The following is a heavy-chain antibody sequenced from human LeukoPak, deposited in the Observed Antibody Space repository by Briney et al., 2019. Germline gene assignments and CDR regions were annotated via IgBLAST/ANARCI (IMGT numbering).Heavy chain of an antibody. D-gene: IGHD6-25*01. CDR3: ESASSDEQRLDVAYFDY. V-gene: IGHV4-39*01. Sequence: SETLSPTCTVSGGSISSSSYYWGWIRQPPGKGLEWIGSIYYSGNTYYSPSLKSRVTISVDTSKNQFSLKLSSVTAADTAVYCCESASSDEQRLDVAYFDYWGQGTLVTVSS. CDR2: IYYSGNT. J-gene: IGHJ4*02. CDR1: GGSISSSSYY.